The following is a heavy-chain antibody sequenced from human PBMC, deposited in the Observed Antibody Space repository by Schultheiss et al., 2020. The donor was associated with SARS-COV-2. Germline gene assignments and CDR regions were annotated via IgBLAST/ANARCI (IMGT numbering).Heavy chain of an antibody. V-gene: IGHV3-23*03. CDR3: AKHETVQLETFYYYYYMDV. CDR2: IYSGGST. J-gene: IGHJ6*03. CDR1: GFTFSSYA. D-gene: IGHD1-1*01. Sequence: GSLRLSCAASGFTFSSYAMSWVRQAPGKGLEWVSVIYSGGSTYYADSVKGRFTISRDNSKNTLYLQMNSLRAEDTAVYYCAKHETVQLETFYYYYYMDVWGKGTTVTVSS.